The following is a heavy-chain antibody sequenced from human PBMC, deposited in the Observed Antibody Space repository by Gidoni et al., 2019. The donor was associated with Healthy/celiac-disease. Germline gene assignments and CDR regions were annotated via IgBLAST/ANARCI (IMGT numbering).Heavy chain of an antibody. CDR3: AKDLTVGITMIVGETEDTLGGNYYGMDV. CDR2: IRYDGSNK. D-gene: IGHD3-22*01. V-gene: IGHV3-30*02. J-gene: IGHJ6*02. CDR1: GFTFSSYG. Sequence: QVQLVESGGGVVQPGGSVRLSCAPVGFTFSSYGMHWVRPVQARGLEWVAFIRYDGSNKYYADSVKGRFTISRDNSKNTLYLQMNSLRAEDTAVYYCAKDLTVGITMIVGETEDTLGGNYYGMDVWGQGTTVTVSS.